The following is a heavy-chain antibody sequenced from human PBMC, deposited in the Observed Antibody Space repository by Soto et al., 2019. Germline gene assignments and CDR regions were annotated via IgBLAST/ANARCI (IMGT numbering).Heavy chain of an antibody. CDR1: GGSISGFY. J-gene: IGHJ3*02. Sequence: QVQLQGSGPGLVKPSETLSLTCTVSGGSISGFYWTWIRQPPGRGLEWLGFIYYTGKTSYTPSLRGRITISQDTSRNQFSLKLNSVTTADTAVYYCTRSSTGYAFDIWGQGTMVTVSS. V-gene: IGHV4-59*12. D-gene: IGHD2-8*02. CDR2: IYYTGKT. CDR3: TRSSTGYAFDI.